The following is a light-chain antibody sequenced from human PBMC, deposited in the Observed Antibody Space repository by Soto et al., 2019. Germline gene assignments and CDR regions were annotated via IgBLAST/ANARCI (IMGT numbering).Light chain of an antibody. CDR3: SSDAGASFV. J-gene: IGLJ2*01. CDR2: EVN. CDR1: SSDIGTYKY. V-gene: IGLV2-8*01. Sequence: QSVLTQPPSASGSPGQPVTISCTGTSSDIGTYKYVSWYQHHPGKAPKLIIYEVNKRPSGVPDRFSGSKSGNTASLTVSGRQADDEADYYCSSDAGASFVFGGGTKVTVL.